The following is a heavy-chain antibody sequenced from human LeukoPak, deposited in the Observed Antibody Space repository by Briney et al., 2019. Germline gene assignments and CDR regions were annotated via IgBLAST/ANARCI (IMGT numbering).Heavy chain of an antibody. CDR1: GGSFSGYY. J-gene: IGHJ5*02. D-gene: IGHD4-23*01. V-gene: IGHV4-34*01. CDR3: ASLYGGNSRWVDP. Sequence: SETLSLTCAVYGGSFSGYYWSWIRQPPGKGLEWIGEINHSGSTNYNPSLKSRITISIDTSKNQFSLKLSSVTAADTAVYYCASLYGGNSRWVDPWGQGTLVTVSS. CDR2: INHSGST.